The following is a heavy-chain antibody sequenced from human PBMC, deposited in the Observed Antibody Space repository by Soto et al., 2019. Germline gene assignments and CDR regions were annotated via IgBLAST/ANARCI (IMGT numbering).Heavy chain of an antibody. D-gene: IGHD6-19*01. CDR1: GFTFSSYG. CDR3: AREPSSGWVYYYYGMDV. V-gene: IGHV3-33*01. CDR2: IWYDGSNK. Sequence: QVQLVESGGGVVQPGRSLRLSCAASGFTFSSYGMHWVRQAPGKGLEWVAVIWYDGSNKYYADSVKGRFTISRDNSKNTLYLQMNSLRAEDTAVYYCAREPSSGWVYYYYGMDVWGQGTTVTVSS. J-gene: IGHJ6*02.